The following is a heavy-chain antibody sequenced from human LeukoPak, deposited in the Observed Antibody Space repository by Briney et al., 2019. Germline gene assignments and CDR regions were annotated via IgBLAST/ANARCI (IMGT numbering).Heavy chain of an antibody. V-gene: IGHV3-21*01. D-gene: IGHD1-26*01. J-gene: IGHJ4*02. CDR1: GFTFSGYS. CDR3: ARGGSGSYNMFDY. Sequence: GGSLRLSCAASGFTFSGYSMNWVRQAPGKGLEWVSSISSSSSYIYYADSVKGRSTISRDNAKNSLYLQMNSLRAEDTAVYYCARGGSGSYNMFDYWGQGTLVTVSS. CDR2: ISSSSSYI.